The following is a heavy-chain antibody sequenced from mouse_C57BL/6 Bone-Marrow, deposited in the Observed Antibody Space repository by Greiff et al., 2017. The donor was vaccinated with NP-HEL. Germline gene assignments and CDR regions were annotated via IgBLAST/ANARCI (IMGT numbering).Heavy chain of an antibody. CDR1: GYTFTSYG. CDR3: ARSGGNYNFDY. Sequence: QVQLQQSGAELARPGASVKLSCKASGYTFTSYGISWVKQRTGQGLEWIGEIYPRSGYTYYNEKFKGKATLTADKSSSTAYMELRSLTSEDSAVYFCARSGGNYNFDYWGQGTTLTVSS. J-gene: IGHJ2*01. D-gene: IGHD2-1*01. CDR2: IYPRSGYT. V-gene: IGHV1-81*01.